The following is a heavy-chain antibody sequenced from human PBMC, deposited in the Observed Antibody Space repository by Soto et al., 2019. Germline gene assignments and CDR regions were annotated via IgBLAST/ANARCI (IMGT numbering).Heavy chain of an antibody. CDR3: ARDLTGGSSWFWDYFDC. Sequence: XESLRLSCAASGFTFSIYAMHWVRQAPGKGLEWVAAISYDGNNKYYADSVKGRFTISRDNSKNTLFLQMNSLRTEDAAVYYCARDLTGGSSWFWDYFDCWGQGTLVTVSS. D-gene: IGHD6-13*01. V-gene: IGHV3-30-3*01. CDR1: GFTFSIYA. CDR2: ISYDGNNK. J-gene: IGHJ4*02.